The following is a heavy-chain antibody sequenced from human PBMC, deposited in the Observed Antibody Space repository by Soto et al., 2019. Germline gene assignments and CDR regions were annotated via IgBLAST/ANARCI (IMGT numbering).Heavy chain of an antibody. CDR2: IDGSGSNT. V-gene: IGHV3-23*01. J-gene: IGHJ4*02. CDR1: GFKFNSYA. D-gene: IGHD4-17*01. Sequence: EVQLLESGGGLVQPGGSLRLSCAASGFKFNSYAMSWVRQAPGGGLEWVSGIDGSGSNTYYADSVKGRFIISRDNSKNTLYLQLSSLRAEDTAVYYCAKERATVTTNDWGQGTLVIVSS. CDR3: AKERATVTTND.